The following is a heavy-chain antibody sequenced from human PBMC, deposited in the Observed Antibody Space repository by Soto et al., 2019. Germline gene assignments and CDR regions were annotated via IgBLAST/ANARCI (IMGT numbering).Heavy chain of an antibody. CDR2: IYYSGST. CDR3: ARTRYCSGGSCYSFDP. Sequence: PSETLALTCIVSGGSFSSYYWSWIRQPPGKGLEWIGYIYYSGSTNYNPSLKSRVTISVDTSKNQFSLRLSSVTAADTAVYYCARTRYCSGGSCYSFDPWGLGTLVTVSS. J-gene: IGHJ5*02. V-gene: IGHV4-59*08. D-gene: IGHD2-15*01. CDR1: GGSFSSYY.